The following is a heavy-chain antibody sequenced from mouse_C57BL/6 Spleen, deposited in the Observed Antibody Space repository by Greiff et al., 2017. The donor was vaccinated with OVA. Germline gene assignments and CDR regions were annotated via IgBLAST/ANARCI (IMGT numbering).Heavy chain of an antibody. D-gene: IGHD2-4*01. J-gene: IGHJ1*03. Sequence: VQLQQSGPGLVQPSQSLSITCTVSGFSLTSYGVHWVRQSPGKGLEWLGVIWRGGSTDYNAAFMSRLSITKDNSKSQVFLKMNSLQADDTAIYDGAKNGPYDYGGYFDVWGTGTTVTVSS. V-gene: IGHV2-5*01. CDR2: IWRGGST. CDR3: AKNGPYDYGGYFDV. CDR1: GFSLTSYG.